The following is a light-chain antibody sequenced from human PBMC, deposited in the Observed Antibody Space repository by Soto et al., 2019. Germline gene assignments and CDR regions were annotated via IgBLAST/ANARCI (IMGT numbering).Light chain of an antibody. CDR1: QGISTY. CDR3: QQGNSYPLS. J-gene: IGKJ4*01. Sequence: DIHLTQSPSFLSASVGDRVTITCRASQGISTYLAWYQQEPGKAPKLLIYAASTLQRGVPSRFRGSGSGTDFTLTFSSLQTEDFATSYCQQGNSYPLSFGGGTKVEIK. V-gene: IGKV1-9*01. CDR2: AAS.